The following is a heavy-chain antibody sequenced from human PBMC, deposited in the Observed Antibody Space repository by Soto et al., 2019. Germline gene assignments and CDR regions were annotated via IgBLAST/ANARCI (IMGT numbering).Heavy chain of an antibody. CDR3: ATTGDGSGSYGYYYYGMDV. CDR1: GFTFSSYA. CDR2: ISGSGGST. D-gene: IGHD3-10*01. V-gene: IGHV3-23*01. Sequence: EVQLLESGGGLVQPGGSLRLSCAASGFTFSSYAMSWVRQAPGKGLEWVSAISGSGGSTYYADSVKGRFTISRDNSKNTLYLQMNSLRAEDTAVYYCATTGDGSGSYGYYYYGMDVWGQGTTVTVSS. J-gene: IGHJ6*02.